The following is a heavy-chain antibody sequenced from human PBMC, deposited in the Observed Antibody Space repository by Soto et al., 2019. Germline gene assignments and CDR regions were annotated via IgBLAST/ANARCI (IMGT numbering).Heavy chain of an antibody. V-gene: IGHV3-21*01. J-gene: IGHJ6*02. D-gene: IGHD6-19*01. CDR2: ISSSSSYI. CDR3: ASFLGRIAVAGTDYYYYGMDV. CDR1: GFTFSSYS. Sequence: GGSLRLSCAASGFTFSSYSMNWVRQAPGKGLEWVSSISSSSSYIYYADSVKGRFTISRDNAKNSLYLQMNSLRAEDTAVYYCASFLGRIAVAGTDYYYYGMDVWGQGTTVPVSS.